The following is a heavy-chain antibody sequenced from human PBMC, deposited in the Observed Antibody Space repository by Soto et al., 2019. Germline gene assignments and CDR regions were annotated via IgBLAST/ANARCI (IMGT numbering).Heavy chain of an antibody. CDR3: ALDGYCSSTSCYAGVVFGYYYYGMDV. D-gene: IGHD2-2*01. V-gene: IGHV1-69*02. CDR2: IIPILGIA. Sequence: QVQLVQSGAEVKKPGSSVKVSCKASGGTFSSYTISWVRQAPGQGLEWMGRIIPILGIANYAQKFQGRVTITADKSTSTAYMELSSLRSEDTAVYYCALDGYCSSTSCYAGVVFGYYYYGMDVWGQGTTVTVSS. CDR1: GGTFSSYT. J-gene: IGHJ6*02.